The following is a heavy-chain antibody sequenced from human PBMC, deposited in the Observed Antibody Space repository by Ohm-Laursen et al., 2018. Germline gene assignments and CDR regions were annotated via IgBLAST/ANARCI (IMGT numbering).Heavy chain of an antibody. CDR2: INTNGRTT. V-gene: IGHV3-74*01. D-gene: IGHD3-22*01. Sequence: SLRLSCTASGFTIDNYWMHWVRQAPGQGLVWVSRINTNGRTTAYADFVKSRFTISRDNAKNSLYLQMNSLRAEDTAVYFCARGLYSYDSSGYPALWGQGTLVTVSS. CDR1: GFTIDNYW. CDR3: ARGLYSYDSSGYPAL. J-gene: IGHJ4*02.